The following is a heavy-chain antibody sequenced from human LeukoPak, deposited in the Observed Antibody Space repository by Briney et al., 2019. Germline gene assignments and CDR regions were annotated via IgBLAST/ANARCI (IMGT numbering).Heavy chain of an antibody. CDR3: AKARGALDY. CDR1: GFTLSCYC. Sequence: GRSLRLSCAASGFTLSCYCMHWVRQASGQGLEWVAVISYDGSNKYYADSVKGRFTISRDNSKNTLYLQMNSLRAEDTAVYYCAKARGALDYWGQGTLVTVSS. V-gene: IGHV3-30*18. CDR2: ISYDGSNK. J-gene: IGHJ4*02. D-gene: IGHD3-10*01.